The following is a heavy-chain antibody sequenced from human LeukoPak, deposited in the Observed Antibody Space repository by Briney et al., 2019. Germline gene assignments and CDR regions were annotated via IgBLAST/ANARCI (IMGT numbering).Heavy chain of an antibody. V-gene: IGHV3-23*01. Sequence: GWSLRLSCATSGFPFSDFSMSRVRQAPGKGLEWISTTNSGGTSTYHAESVKGRFTISRDNSKNTLYLQMSRLRVEDTAVYYCAKQSYARTLGEGGPGTLVSVSS. J-gene: IGHJ4*02. CDR1: GFPFSDFS. CDR3: AKQSYARTLGE. CDR2: TNSGGTST. D-gene: IGHD2-8*01.